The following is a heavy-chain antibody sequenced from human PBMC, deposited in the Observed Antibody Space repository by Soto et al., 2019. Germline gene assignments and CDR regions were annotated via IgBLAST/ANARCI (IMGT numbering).Heavy chain of an antibody. J-gene: IGHJ6*02. CDR1: GFTFSSYA. Sequence: QVQLLESGGGVVQPGRSLRLSCAASGFTFSSYAMHWVRQAPGKGLEWVAVISYDGRNKYYADSVKGRFTISRDNSKNTLYSQMNSLRSEDTTVYYCARDVVGFKWEYPAYGMDVWGQGTTVTVSS. CDR3: ARDVVGFKWEYPAYGMDV. V-gene: IGHV3-30*04. CDR2: ISYDGRNK. D-gene: IGHD1-26*01.